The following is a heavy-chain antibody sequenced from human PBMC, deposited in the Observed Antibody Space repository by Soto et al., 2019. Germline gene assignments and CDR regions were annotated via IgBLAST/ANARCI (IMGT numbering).Heavy chain of an antibody. CDR1: GGSISIYY. J-gene: IGHJ5*02. CDR3: ADFYDSSGYFLS. Sequence: SETLSLTCTVSGGSISIYYWSWMRQPPGKGLEWIGYIYYSGSTNYNPSLKSRVTMSVDTSKNQFSLKLSSVTAADTAVYYCADFYDSSGYFLSWGQGTLVTVSS. CDR2: IYYSGST. D-gene: IGHD3-22*01. V-gene: IGHV4-59*01.